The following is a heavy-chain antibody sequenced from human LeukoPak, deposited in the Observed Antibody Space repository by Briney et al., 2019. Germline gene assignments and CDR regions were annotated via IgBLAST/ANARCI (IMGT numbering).Heavy chain of an antibody. J-gene: IGHJ5*02. CDR1: GFTFSSYE. V-gene: IGHV3-48*03. D-gene: IGHD3-22*01. CDR2: ISSSGSTI. Sequence: GGSLRLSCAASGFTFSSYEMNWVRQAPGKGLEWVSYISSSGSTIYYADSVKGRFTISRDNAKNSLYLQMNSLRAEDTAVYYCARDRSHYYDSSGYYTWGQGTLVTVSS. CDR3: ARDRSHYYDSSGYYT.